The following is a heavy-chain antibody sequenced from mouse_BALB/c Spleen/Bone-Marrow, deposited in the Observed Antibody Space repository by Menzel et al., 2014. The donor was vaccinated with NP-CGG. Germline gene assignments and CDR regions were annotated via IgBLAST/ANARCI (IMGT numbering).Heavy chain of an antibody. CDR2: ISSGGSYT. Sequence: EVKLQESGGDLVKPGGSLKLSCAASGFTFSSYGMSWVRQTPDKRLEWVATISSGGSYTYYPDSVKGRFTISRDNAKNTLCLQMSSLKSEDTAMYYCARHRDAMDYWGQGTSVTVSS. CDR1: GFTFSSYG. J-gene: IGHJ4*01. D-gene: IGHD3-3*01. CDR3: ARHRDAMDY. V-gene: IGHV5-6*01.